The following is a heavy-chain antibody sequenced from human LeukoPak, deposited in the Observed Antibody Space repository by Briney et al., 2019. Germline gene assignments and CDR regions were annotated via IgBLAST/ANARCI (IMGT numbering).Heavy chain of an antibody. V-gene: IGHV1-18*01. J-gene: IGHJ6*02. CDR1: GYTFTSYG. D-gene: IGHD6-13*01. CDR3: ARDLFGSSSWYSYYYGMDV. CDR2: ISAYNGNT. Sequence: ASVKVSCKASGYTFTSYGISWVRQAPGQGLEWMGWISAYNGNTNYAQKLQGRVTMTTDTSTSTAYMELRSLRSDDTAVYYCARDLFGSSSWYSYYYGMDVWGQGTTVTVSS.